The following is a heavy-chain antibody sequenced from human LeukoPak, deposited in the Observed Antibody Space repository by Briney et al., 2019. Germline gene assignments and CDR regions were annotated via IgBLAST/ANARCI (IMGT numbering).Heavy chain of an antibody. CDR3: AKDRGYSYGLFDY. V-gene: IGHV3-23*01. J-gene: IGHJ4*02. Sequence: PGGSLRLYCAASGFTFSSYAMSWVRQAPGKGLEWVSAISGSGGSTYYADSVKGRFTISRDNSKNTLYLQMNSLRAEDTAVYYCAKDRGYSYGLFDYWGQGTLVTVSS. CDR1: GFTFSSYA. D-gene: IGHD5-18*01. CDR2: ISGSGGST.